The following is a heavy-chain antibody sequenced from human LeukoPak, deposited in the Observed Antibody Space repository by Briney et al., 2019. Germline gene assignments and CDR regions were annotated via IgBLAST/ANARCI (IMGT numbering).Heavy chain of an antibody. CDR1: GFTFSNAW. CDR2: ISGSGGST. V-gene: IGHV3-23*01. J-gene: IGHJ4*02. CDR3: AKDRYYDFWSGYNYFDY. D-gene: IGHD3-3*01. Sequence: GGSLRLSCAASGFTFSNAWMNWVRQAPGKGLEWVSAISGSGGSTYYADSVKGRFTISRDNSKNTLYLQMNSLRAEDTAVYYCAKDRYYDFWSGYNYFDYWGQGTLVTVSS.